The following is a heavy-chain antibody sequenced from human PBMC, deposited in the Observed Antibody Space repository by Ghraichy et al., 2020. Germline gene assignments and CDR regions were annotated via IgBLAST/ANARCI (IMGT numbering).Heavy chain of an antibody. D-gene: IGHD3-3*01. CDR2: ISYDGSNK. Sequence: LSLTCAASGFTFSSYGMHWVRQAPGKGLEWVAVISYDGSNKYYADSVKGRFTISRDNSKNTLYLQMNSLRAEDTAVYYCARAYYDFWSGYYQPPTLGYWGQGTLVTVSS. V-gene: IGHV3-30*03. CDR3: ARAYYDFWSGYYQPPTLGY. J-gene: IGHJ4*02. CDR1: GFTFSSYG.